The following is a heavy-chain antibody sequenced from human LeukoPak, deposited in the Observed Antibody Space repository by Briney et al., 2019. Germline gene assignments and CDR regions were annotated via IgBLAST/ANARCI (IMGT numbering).Heavy chain of an antibody. V-gene: IGHV3-33*01. CDR3: AGNYGPYYFDY. Sequence: PGGSLRLSCAASGFTFSNYGMHWVRQAPGKGLEWVAVIWYDGSNKYYADSVKGRFTISRDNSKNTLYLQMNSLRAEDTAVYYCAGNYGPYYFDYWGREPWSPSPQ. CDR2: IWYDGSNK. J-gene: IGHJ4*02. D-gene: IGHD3-10*01. CDR1: GFTFSNYG.